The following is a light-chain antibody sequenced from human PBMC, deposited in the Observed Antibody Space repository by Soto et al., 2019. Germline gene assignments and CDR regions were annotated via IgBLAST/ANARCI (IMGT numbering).Light chain of an antibody. CDR3: QPYNSDSRT. CDR2: KES. V-gene: IGKV1-5*03. J-gene: IGKJ1*01. Sequence: DIQMTQPPPNLCASGGERVTITCRASQSISTYLAWYRHKPGEAPKLLIYKESTLERGVPSRFSGSGSGTDFTLTISSLQTDDFATYYCQPYNSDSRTVGQGTKVDIK. CDR1: QSISTY.